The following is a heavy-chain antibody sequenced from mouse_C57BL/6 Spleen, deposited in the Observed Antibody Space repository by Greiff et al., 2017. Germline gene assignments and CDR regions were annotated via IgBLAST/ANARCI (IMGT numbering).Heavy chain of an antibody. Sequence: EVKLVESGGGLVKPGGSLKLSCAASGFTFSDYGMHWVRQAPEKGLEWVAYISSGSSTIYYADTVKGRFTISRDNAKNTLFLQLTSLRSEDTAMYYCAPCYGSSNWYFDVWGTGTTVTVSS. J-gene: IGHJ1*03. CDR2: ISSGSSTI. CDR3: APCYGSSNWYFDV. CDR1: GFTFSDYG. D-gene: IGHD1-1*01. V-gene: IGHV5-17*01.